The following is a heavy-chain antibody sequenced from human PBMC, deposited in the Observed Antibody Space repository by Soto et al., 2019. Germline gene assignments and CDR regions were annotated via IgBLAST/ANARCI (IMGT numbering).Heavy chain of an antibody. J-gene: IGHJ4*02. Sequence: QVQLVESGGGLVQPGRSLRLSCAASGFTFSSYAMHWVRQAPGKGLEWVAVISYDGSNKYYADSVKGRFTISRDNSKNTLYLQMNSLRAEDTAVYYCARGYYDSSGYLVYWGQGTLVTVSS. CDR3: ARGYYDSSGYLVY. CDR1: GFTFSSYA. D-gene: IGHD3-22*01. V-gene: IGHV3-30-3*01. CDR2: ISYDGSNK.